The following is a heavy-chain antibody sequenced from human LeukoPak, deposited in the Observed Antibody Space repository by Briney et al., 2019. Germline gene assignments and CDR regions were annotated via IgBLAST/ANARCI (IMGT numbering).Heavy chain of an antibody. CDR1: GFTFSDYY. V-gene: IGHV3-11*01. Sequence: GGSLRLSCAASGFTFSDYYMSWIRQAPGKGLEWASYISSSGTTIYYADSVKGRFTISRDNAKNSLYLQMNSLRAEDTAVYYCASPDCTNGVCPGAGGQGTLVTVSS. J-gene: IGHJ4*02. CDR3: ASPDCTNGVCPGA. D-gene: IGHD2-8*01. CDR2: ISSSGTTI.